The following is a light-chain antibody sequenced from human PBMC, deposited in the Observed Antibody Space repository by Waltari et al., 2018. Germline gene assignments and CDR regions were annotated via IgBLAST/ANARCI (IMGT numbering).Light chain of an antibody. J-gene: IGKJ1*01. CDR3: QXYNNWPRT. V-gene: IGKV3-15*01. CDR1: QSVSSN. CDR2: GAS. Sequence: EIXXTQSPATLSVSPGERATLSCRASQSVSSNLAWYQQKPGQAPRLLIYGASTRATGIPARFSGXGSGTEFTXTISSLQSEDFAVYYCQXYNNWPRTXGQGTKVEIK.